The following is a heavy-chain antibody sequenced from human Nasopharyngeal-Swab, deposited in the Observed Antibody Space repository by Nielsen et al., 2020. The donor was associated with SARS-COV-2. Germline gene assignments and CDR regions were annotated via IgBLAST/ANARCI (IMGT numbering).Heavy chain of an antibody. CDR2: IDPGDSDT. CDR1: GYSFTSYW. J-gene: IGHJ5*02. CDR3: ARRALGYWDGGNCNWLDP. V-gene: IGHV5-51*03. D-gene: IGHD1-26*01. Sequence: GKSLKLSCKGSGYSFTSYWINWVRQKPGKGLEWMWFIDPGDSDTRYSPSFQGQVTISVDKSINTAYLQWSSLKPSDTAMYYCARRALGYWDGGNCNWLDPWGQGTLVTVSS.